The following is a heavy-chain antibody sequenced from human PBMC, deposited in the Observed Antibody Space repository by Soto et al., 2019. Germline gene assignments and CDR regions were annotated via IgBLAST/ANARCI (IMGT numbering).Heavy chain of an antibody. CDR3: ARRMGAVTVDY. Sequence: QLQLQESGPGLVKPSETLSLTCSVSGGSISSTGHYWGWIRQPPGKGLEWIGHIYYAGSPYYNPSLKSRVPISVDTPKNHVSRALPPLTAADTAVYYRARRMGAVTVDYWGQRALGTVSS. CDR2: IYYAGSP. CDR1: GGSISSTGHY. J-gene: IGHJ4*02. D-gene: IGHD6-19*01. V-gene: IGHV4-39*02.